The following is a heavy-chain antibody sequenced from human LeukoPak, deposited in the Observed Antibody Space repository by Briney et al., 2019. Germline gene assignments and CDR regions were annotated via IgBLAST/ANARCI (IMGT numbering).Heavy chain of an antibody. CDR1: GFTLSNYW. D-gene: IGHD2-15*01. J-gene: IGHJ4*02. Sequence: GGSLRLSCAASGFTLSNYWMHWVRQAPGKGLVWVSRITSDGSDTSYADSVKGRFTISRDIPKNTLYLQMNSLGAEDTAVYYCARDGILGSHDSWGQGTLVTVSS. CDR3: ARDGILGSHDS. V-gene: IGHV3-74*01. CDR2: ITSDGSDT.